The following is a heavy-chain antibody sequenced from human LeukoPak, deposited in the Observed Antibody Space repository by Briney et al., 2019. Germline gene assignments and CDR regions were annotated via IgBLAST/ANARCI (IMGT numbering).Heavy chain of an antibody. V-gene: IGHV4-59*01. CDR3: ARGRFLDAFDI. Sequence: SETLSLTCTVSGGSISSYYWSWIRQPPGKGLEWIGYIYYSGSTKYKPSLKSRVTISVDTSKNQFSLKLSSVTAADAAVYYCARGRFLDAFDIRGQGTIVTVSS. D-gene: IGHD3-3*01. CDR1: GGSISSYY. J-gene: IGHJ3*02. CDR2: IYYSGST.